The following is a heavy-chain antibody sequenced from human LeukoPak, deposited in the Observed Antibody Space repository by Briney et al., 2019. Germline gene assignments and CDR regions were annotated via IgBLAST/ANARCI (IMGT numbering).Heavy chain of an antibody. J-gene: IGHJ4*02. V-gene: IGHV1-46*01. Sequence: PRASVKVSCKASGYTFTSYYMHWVRQAPGQGLEWMGIINPSGGTTSYAQRFQGRVTMTRDMSTSTVYMELSSLRSEDTAVYYCARDGGNYEPDYFDYWGQGTLVTVSS. D-gene: IGHD4-11*01. CDR3: ARDGGNYEPDYFDY. CDR1: GYTFTSYY. CDR2: INPSGGTT.